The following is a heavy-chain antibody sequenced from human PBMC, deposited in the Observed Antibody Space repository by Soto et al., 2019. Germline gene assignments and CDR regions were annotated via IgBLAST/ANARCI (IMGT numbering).Heavy chain of an antibody. CDR1: GFTFSSYS. CDR2: ISSSSSYI. V-gene: IGHV3-21*01. Sequence: EVQLVESGGGLVKPGGSLRLSCAASGFTFSSYSMNWVRQAPGKGLEWVSSISSSSSYIYYADSVKGRFTISRDNAKNSLYLKMNSLRAEDTAVYYCARESYHYDSSGYYLYYFDYWGQGTLVTVSS. D-gene: IGHD3-22*01. J-gene: IGHJ4*02. CDR3: ARESYHYDSSGYYLYYFDY.